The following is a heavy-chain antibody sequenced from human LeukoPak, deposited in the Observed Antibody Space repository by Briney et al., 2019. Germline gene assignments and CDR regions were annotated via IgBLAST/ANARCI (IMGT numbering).Heavy chain of an antibody. CDR2: ISSSSSYI. V-gene: IGHV3-21*04. Sequence: GGSLRLSCAASGFTFSSYSMNWVRQAPGKGLEWVSSISSSSSYIYYADSVKGRFTISRDNAKNSLYLQMNSLRAEDTALYYCARDKGSRVILAHSNAFDIWGQGTMVTVSS. CDR3: ARDKGSRVILAHSNAFDI. J-gene: IGHJ3*02. CDR1: GFTFSSYS. D-gene: IGHD2-21*01.